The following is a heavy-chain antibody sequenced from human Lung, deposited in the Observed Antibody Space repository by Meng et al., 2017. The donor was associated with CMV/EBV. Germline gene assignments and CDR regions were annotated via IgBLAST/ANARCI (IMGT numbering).Heavy chain of an antibody. D-gene: IGHD3-22*01. J-gene: IGHJ5*02. V-gene: IGHV3-11*01. CDR3: ARDVTYYYESSGYSTWFDP. Sequence: GESLKISCAASGFIFTDYYMSWIRQAPGKGLEWISYISSSGTNVYYADSVKGRFTISRDNAKKSLYLQMNSLRAEDTAVYYCARDVTYYYESSGYSTWFDPWDQATLITFSS. CDR1: GFIFTDYY. CDR2: ISSSGTNV.